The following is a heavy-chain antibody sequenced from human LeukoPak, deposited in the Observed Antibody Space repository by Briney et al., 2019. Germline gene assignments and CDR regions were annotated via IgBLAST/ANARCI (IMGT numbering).Heavy chain of an antibody. Sequence: GGSLRLSCAASGFTFSNYVMNWVRQAPGKGLEWVTFIQKDGGSKFYADSVKGRFTISRDNSKNTLYLQMNSLRSEDTAVYYCARDFTITSADYYFDYWGQGTLVTVSS. V-gene: IGHV3-30*02. D-gene: IGHD6-13*01. J-gene: IGHJ4*02. CDR2: IQKDGGSK. CDR1: GFTFSNYV. CDR3: ARDFTITSADYYFDY.